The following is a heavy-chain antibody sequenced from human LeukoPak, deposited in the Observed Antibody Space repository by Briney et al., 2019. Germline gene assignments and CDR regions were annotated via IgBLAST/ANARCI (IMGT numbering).Heavy chain of an antibody. J-gene: IGHJ4*02. Sequence: GGSLRLSCAASGFTVSSNYMSWVRQAPGKGLEWVSYISSSGSTIYYADSVKGRFTISRDNAKNSLYLQMNSLRAEDTAVYYCARGDYYDSSGYYYVKNWGQGTLVTVSS. CDR3: ARGDYYDSSGYYYVKN. D-gene: IGHD3-22*01. CDR2: ISSSGSTI. V-gene: IGHV3-11*01. CDR1: GFTVSSNY.